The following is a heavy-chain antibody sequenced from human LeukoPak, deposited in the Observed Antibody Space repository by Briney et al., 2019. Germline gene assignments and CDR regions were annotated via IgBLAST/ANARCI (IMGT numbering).Heavy chain of an antibody. V-gene: IGHV3-21*01. D-gene: IGHD3-10*01. CDR3: ARAGARGAMLPGY. J-gene: IGHJ4*02. Sequence: PGGSLRLSCAASGFTFSSYSMNWVRQAPGKGLEWVSSISSSSSYIYYADSVKGRFTISRDNAKNSLYLQMNSLRAEDTAVYYCARAGARGAMLPGYWGQGTLVTVSS. CDR2: ISSSSSYI. CDR1: GFTFSSYS.